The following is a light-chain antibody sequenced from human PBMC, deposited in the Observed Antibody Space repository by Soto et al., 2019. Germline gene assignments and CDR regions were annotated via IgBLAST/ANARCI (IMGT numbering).Light chain of an antibody. CDR2: EDD. CDR3: CSSGSRSSVL. J-gene: IGLJ2*01. Sequence: QSALTQPASVSGSPGQSITISCTGTSSDVGSYNRVSWYQLRPGKAPKVMIYEDDKRPSGVSYRFSGSKSGNTASLTISGLQAEDEADYYCCSSGSRSSVLFGGGTKLTVL. CDR1: SSDVGSYNR. V-gene: IGLV2-23*01.